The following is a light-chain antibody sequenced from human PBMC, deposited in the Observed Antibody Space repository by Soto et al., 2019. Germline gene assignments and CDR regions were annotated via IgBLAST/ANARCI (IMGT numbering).Light chain of an antibody. Sequence: QSVLTQPASVSGSPGQSITISCTGTSSNVGSYNLVSWFQQLPGKVPKLMIYEGTERPSGVSDRFSGSKSGNTASLTISGLQAEDEADYYCFSYAGNSVYVFGTGTKVTVL. V-gene: IGLV2-23*01. J-gene: IGLJ1*01. CDR1: SSNVGSYNL. CDR2: EGT. CDR3: FSYAGNSVYV.